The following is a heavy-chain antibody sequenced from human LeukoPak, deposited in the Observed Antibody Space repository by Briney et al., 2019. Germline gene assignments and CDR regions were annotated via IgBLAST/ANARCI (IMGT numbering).Heavy chain of an antibody. CDR2: TYYRSKLYN. CDR1: GDSVSSNSAA. V-gene: IGHV6-1*01. J-gene: IGHJ6*03. Sequence: SQTLSLTCAISGDSVSSNSAAWNWIRQSPSRGLEWLGRTYYRSKLYNDYAVSVKSRITINPDTSKNQFSLQLNSVTPEDTAVYYCARDGGYYDSSGYYYGGYYYYMDVWGKGTTVTISS. CDR3: ARDGGYYDSSGYYYGGYYYYMDV. D-gene: IGHD3-22*01.